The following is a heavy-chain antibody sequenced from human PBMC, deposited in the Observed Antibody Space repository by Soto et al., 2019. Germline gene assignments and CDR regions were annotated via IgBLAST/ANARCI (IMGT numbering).Heavy chain of an antibody. D-gene: IGHD3-22*01. J-gene: IGHJ6*02. CDR2: IIPIFGTA. CDR3: ARGDYYDSSGYKGGGSYYGMDV. Sequence: ASVKVSCKASGGTFSSYAISWVRQAPGQGLEWMGGIIPIFGTANYAQKFQGRVTITADESTSTAYMELSSLRSEDTAVYYCARGDYYDSSGYKGGGSYYGMDVWGQGTTVTV. CDR1: GGTFSSYA. V-gene: IGHV1-69*13.